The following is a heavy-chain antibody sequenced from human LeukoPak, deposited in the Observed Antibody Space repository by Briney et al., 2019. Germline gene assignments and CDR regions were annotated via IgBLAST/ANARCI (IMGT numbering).Heavy chain of an antibody. CDR2: IASSGLNT. CDR1: GFMFRDAA. Sequence: PGGSLRLSCAVSGFMFRDAAMTWVRQAPGKGLEWVSLIASSGLNTYYADSVRGRFTISRDNSKSTLSLQMNSLRVEDTAIYYCARDIELSTWGLGTLVTVSS. V-gene: IGHV3-23*01. D-gene: IGHD5-12*01. CDR3: ARDIELST. J-gene: IGHJ3*01.